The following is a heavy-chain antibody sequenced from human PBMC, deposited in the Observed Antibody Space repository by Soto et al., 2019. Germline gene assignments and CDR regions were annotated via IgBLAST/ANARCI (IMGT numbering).Heavy chain of an antibody. CDR3: GNDAIANGGIWRIYS. D-gene: IGHD3-3*02. J-gene: IGHJ4*02. Sequence: PGGSLRLSCAASGFMFSDYAMTWARQAPGKELEWVSGLLRPGRSTYYADSVKGRFTTPGDTSANTVYLQMDSLKAEDTAVYYCGNDAIANGGIWRIYSWGQGTVVTVSS. V-gene: IGHV3-23*01. CDR1: GFMFSDYA. CDR2: LLRPGRST.